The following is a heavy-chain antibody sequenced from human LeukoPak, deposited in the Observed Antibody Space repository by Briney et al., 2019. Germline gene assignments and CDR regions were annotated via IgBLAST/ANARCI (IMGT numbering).Heavy chain of an antibody. CDR1: GGSITSDIFY. V-gene: IGHV4-39*01. J-gene: IGHJ4*02. CDR3: TGRKRGYSSGNVADYFEH. D-gene: IGHD2-15*01. Sequence: PSQTLSLTCTVSGGSITSDIFYWDWIRQAPGGGLEWIGSIYYSGNTYYSPSLKSRVAMSVDTSKNQFSLKVSSVTAVDTAVYYCTGRKRGYSSGNVADYFEHWGLGALVTVSS. CDR2: IYYSGNT.